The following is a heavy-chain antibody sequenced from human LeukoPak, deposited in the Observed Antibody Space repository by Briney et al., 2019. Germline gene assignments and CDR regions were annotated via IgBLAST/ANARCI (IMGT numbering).Heavy chain of an antibody. V-gene: IGHV3-30*19. Sequence: GGSLRLSCLASGFSFSYYGIHWVRQAPGKGLEWVAFLQYRGNRQYYADFVKGRFTISRDNSKNSLYLQMNNLRPEDTALYYCARSRAPTADPDAFDVWGRGTLVTVSS. CDR2: LQYRGNRQ. CDR3: ARSRAPTADPDAFDV. D-gene: IGHD1-14*01. J-gene: IGHJ3*01. CDR1: GFSFSYYG.